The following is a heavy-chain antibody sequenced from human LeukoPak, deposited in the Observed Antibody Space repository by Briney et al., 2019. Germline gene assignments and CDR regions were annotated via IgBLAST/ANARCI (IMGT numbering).Heavy chain of an antibody. CDR2: INHSGST. CDR3: ARGAAIYDYVWGSYRQAPRLDY. Sequence: SETLSLTCAVYGGSFSGYYWSWIRQPPGKGLEWIGEINHSGSTNYNPSLKRRVTISVDPSKNQFSLKLSSVTAADTAVYYCARGAAIYDYVWGSYRQAPRLDYWGQGTLVTVSS. V-gene: IGHV4-34*01. CDR1: GGSFSGYY. D-gene: IGHD3-16*02. J-gene: IGHJ4*02.